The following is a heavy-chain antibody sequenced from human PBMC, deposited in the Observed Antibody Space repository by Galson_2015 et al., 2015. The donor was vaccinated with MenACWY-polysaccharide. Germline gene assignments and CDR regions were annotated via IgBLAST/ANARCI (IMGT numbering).Heavy chain of an antibody. Sequence: SLRLSCAASGFTFGDYAMAWLRQAPGKGLEWVGFIRCKASGETTGYAASVKGRFTISRDDSKSTAYLQMNSLQAEDTAIYYCTRDRPIDYWGQGTLVTVSS. J-gene: IGHJ4*02. V-gene: IGHV3-49*03. CDR3: TRDRPIDY. CDR1: GFTFGDYA. CDR2: IRCKASGETT.